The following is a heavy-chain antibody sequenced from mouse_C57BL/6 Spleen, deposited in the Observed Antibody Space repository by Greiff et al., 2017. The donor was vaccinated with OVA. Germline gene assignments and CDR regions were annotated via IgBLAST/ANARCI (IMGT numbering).Heavy chain of an antibody. CDR1: GYTFTDYN. Sequence: VQLKESGPELVKPGASVKMSCKASGYTFTDYNMHWVKQSHGKSLEWIGYINPNNGGTSYNQKFKGKATLTVNKSSSTAYMELRSLTSEDSAGYYCARGGGRPYAMDYWGQGTSVTVSS. CDR2: INPNNGGT. J-gene: IGHJ4*01. D-gene: IGHD2-12*01. CDR3: ARGGGRPYAMDY. V-gene: IGHV1-22*01.